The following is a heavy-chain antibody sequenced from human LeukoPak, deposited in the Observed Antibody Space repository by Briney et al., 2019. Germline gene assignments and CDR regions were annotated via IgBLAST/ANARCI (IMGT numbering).Heavy chain of an antibody. Sequence: GASVTVSCKASGYTLTSYGISWVRQAPGQGLEWMGWISAYNGNTNYAQKLQGRVTMTTDTSTSTAYMELRSLRSDDTAVYYCARVLYGSGTFDFDYWGQGTLVTVSS. CDR1: GYTLTSYG. CDR3: ARVLYGSGTFDFDY. D-gene: IGHD3-10*01. CDR2: ISAYNGNT. V-gene: IGHV1-18*01. J-gene: IGHJ4*02.